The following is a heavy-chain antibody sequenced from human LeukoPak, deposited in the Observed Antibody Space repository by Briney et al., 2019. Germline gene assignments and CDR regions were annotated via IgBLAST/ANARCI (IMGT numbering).Heavy chain of an antibody. CDR2: IYHSGST. Sequence: PSETLSLTCAVSGGSISSGGYSWSWIRQPPRKGLEWIGYIYHSGSTYYNPSLKSRVTISVDRSKNQFSLKLSSVTAADTAVYYCARGVVVTSDWFDPWGQGTLVTVSS. D-gene: IGHD2-21*02. V-gene: IGHV4-30-2*01. CDR1: GGSISSGGYS. J-gene: IGHJ5*02. CDR3: ARGVVVTSDWFDP.